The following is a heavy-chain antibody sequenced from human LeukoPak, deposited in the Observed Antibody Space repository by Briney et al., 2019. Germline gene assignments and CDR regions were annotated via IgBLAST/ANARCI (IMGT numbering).Heavy chain of an antibody. Sequence: GGSLRLSCAASGFTFSSYGMHWVRQAPGKGLEWVAVISYDGSNKYYADSVKGRFTISRDNSKNTLYLQMNSLRAEDTAVYYCAKVLRFGELWGDYSDYWGQGTLVTVSS. CDR2: ISYDGSNK. CDR3: AKVLRFGELWGDYSDY. V-gene: IGHV3-30*18. J-gene: IGHJ4*02. CDR1: GFTFSSYG. D-gene: IGHD3-10*01.